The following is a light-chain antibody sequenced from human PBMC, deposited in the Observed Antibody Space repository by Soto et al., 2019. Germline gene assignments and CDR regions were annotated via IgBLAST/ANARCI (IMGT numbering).Light chain of an antibody. CDR1: QSISSN. Sequence: DIQMTQSPSSLSASVGDRVTITCRASQSISSNLNWYQQKPGKAPKLLIYAASSLQSGVPSRFSGSGSGTDITLTISSLQPEDVATYYCQQSSDATLTFGQGTKVDIK. J-gene: IGKJ1*01. CDR3: QQSSDATLT. CDR2: AAS. V-gene: IGKV1-39*01.